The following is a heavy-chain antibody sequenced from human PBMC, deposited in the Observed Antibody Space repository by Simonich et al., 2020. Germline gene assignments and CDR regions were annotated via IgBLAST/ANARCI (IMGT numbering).Heavy chain of an antibody. V-gene: IGHV1-2*02. CDR3: ARGALTGDYYYMDV. J-gene: IGHJ6*03. D-gene: IGHD7-27*01. CDR2: INPNSGGT. CDR1: GYTFTGYY. Sequence: QVQLVQSGAEVKKPGASVKVSCKASGYTFTGYYMHWVRQAPGQGLEWMGRINPNSGGTNYEQKFKGRVNMTRDTSISTAYMELSSLRSDDTAVYYCARGALTGDYYYMDVWGKGTTVTVSS.